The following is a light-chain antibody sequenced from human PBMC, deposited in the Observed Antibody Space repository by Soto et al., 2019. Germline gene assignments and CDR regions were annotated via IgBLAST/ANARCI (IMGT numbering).Light chain of an antibody. V-gene: IGKV3-20*01. CDR1: QSVSSTY. J-gene: IGKJ5*01. CDR2: GAS. CDR3: QQYGSSST. Sequence: VWTQSPGTLSLSPGERATLSCRAIQSVSSTYLAWYQQKPGQAPRLLIYGASSRATGIPDRFRGSGSGTDFTLTISRLEPEDFAVYYCQQYGSSSTFGQGTRLEIK.